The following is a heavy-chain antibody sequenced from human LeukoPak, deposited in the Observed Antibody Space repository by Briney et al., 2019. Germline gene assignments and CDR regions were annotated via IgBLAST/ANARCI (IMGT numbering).Heavy chain of an antibody. CDR1: GGTPTSYA. V-gene: IGHV1-69*13. J-gene: IGHJ5*02. CDR3: ARQLLWFGTNNWFDP. CDR2: VIPLFVTA. Sequence: SLRISSAAPGGTPTSYAISRGRHAPGQELVWMGGVIPLFVTANYAQKFHSRVTITADESTSTAYMELSSLASEDTAVYYCARQLLWFGTNNWFDPWGPGTLVTVSS. D-gene: IGHD3-10*01.